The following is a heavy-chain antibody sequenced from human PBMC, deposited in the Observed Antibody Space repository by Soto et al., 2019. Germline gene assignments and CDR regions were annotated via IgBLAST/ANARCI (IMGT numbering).Heavy chain of an antibody. CDR2: ISYDGSNK. V-gene: IGHV3-30*18. J-gene: IGHJ4*02. CDR1: GFTFSSYG. CDR3: AKDRGYSYRAGFDY. D-gene: IGHD5-18*01. Sequence: QVQLVESGGGVVQPGRSLRLSCAASGFTFSSYGMHWVRQAPGKGLEWVAVISYDGSNKYYADSVKGRFTISRDNSKNTLSLQMNSRRAEDTAVYYCAKDRGYSYRAGFDYWGQGTLVTVSS.